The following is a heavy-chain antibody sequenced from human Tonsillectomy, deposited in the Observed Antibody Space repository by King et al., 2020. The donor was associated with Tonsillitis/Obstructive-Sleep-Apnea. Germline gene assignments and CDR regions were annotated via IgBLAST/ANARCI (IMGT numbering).Heavy chain of an antibody. J-gene: IGHJ6*03. CDR1: GGSFSGYY. D-gene: IGHD2-2*01. V-gene: IGHV4-34*01. CDR3: ARGDIVVVPAVKGYYYYMDV. Sequence: VKLQQWGAGLLKPSETLSLTCAVYGGSFSGYYWTWIRQPPEKGLEWIGEINHSGSTNYNPSLKSRVTISVDTSKNQFSLSLNSVTAADTAVYYCARGDIVVVPAVKGYYYYMDVWGKGTPVPVSS. CDR2: INHSGST.